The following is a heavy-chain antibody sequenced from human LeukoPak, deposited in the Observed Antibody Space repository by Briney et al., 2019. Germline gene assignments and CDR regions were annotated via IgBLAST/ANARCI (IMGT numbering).Heavy chain of an antibody. CDR2: INPNSGGT. CDR3: ARGRYDLWSGYYYDAFDI. CDR1: GYTFTGHY. Sequence: ASVKVSCKASGYTFTGHYMHWVRQAPGQGLEWMGWINPNSGGTNYAQKFQGWVTMTRDTSISTAYMELSRLRSDDTAVYYCARGRYDLWSGYYYDAFDIWGQGTMVTVSS. D-gene: IGHD3-3*01. V-gene: IGHV1-2*04. J-gene: IGHJ3*02.